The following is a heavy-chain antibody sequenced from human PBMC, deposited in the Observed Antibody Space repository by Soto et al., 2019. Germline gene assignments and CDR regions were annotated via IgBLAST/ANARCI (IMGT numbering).Heavy chain of an antibody. CDR2: IKSKTDGGTT. V-gene: IGHV3-15*01. CDR1: GFTFSNAW. CDR3: TTDTPYGSTNYFDY. Sequence: PGGSLRLSCAASGFTFSNAWMSWVRQAPGKGLEWVGRIKSKTDGGTTDYAAPVKGRFTISRDDSKNTLYLQMNSLKTEDTAVYYCTTDTPYGSTNYFDYWGQGTLVTVSS. J-gene: IGHJ4*02. D-gene: IGHD2-2*01.